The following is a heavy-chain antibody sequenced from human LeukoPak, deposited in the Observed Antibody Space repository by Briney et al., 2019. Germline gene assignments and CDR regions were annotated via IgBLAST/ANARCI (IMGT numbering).Heavy chain of an antibody. J-gene: IGHJ3*02. D-gene: IGHD1-26*01. CDR2: IYYSGST. CDR3: ARVRVGATTGAFDI. V-gene: IGHV4-59*12. Sequence: PSETLSLTCTVSGGSISSYYWSWIRQPPGKGLEWIGYIYYSGSTNYNPSLKSRVTISVDRSKNQFSLKLSSVTAADTAVYYCARVRVGATTGAFDIWGQGTMVTVSS. CDR1: GGSISSYY.